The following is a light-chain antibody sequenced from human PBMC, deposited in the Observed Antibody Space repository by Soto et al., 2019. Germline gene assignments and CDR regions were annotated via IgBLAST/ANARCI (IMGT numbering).Light chain of an antibody. CDR1: QSVSSN. Sequence: EIVMTQSPATLSVSPGERATLSCRASQSVSSNLAWYQQKLGQAPRLLIYDASSRATGVPDRFSGSGSGTDFTLTISRLEPEDFAVYYCQQYDSSPQTFGGGTKVDIK. CDR2: DAS. J-gene: IGKJ4*01. V-gene: IGKV3-20*01. CDR3: QQYDSSPQT.